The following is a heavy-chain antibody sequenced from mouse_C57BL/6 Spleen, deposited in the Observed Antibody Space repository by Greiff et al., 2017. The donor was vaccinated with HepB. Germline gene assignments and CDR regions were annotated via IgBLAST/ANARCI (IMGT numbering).Heavy chain of an antibody. CDR1: GFNIKDDY. CDR2: IDPENGDT. CDR3: TTEVTTVVAPFDY. V-gene: IGHV14-4*01. Sequence: VTLKESGAELVRPGASVKLSCTASGFNIKDDYMHWVKQRPEQGLEWIGWIDPENGDTEYASKFQGKATITADTSSNTAYLQLSSLTSEDTAVYYCTTEVTTVVAPFDYWGQGTTLTVSS. D-gene: IGHD1-1*01. J-gene: IGHJ2*01.